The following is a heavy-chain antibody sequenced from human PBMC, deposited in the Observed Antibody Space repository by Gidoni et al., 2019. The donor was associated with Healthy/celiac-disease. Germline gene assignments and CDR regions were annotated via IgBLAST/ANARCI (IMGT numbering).Heavy chain of an antibody. J-gene: IGHJ3*02. V-gene: IGHV3-7*01. D-gene: IGHD2-15*01. Sequence: EVQLVESWGGLVQPGGSLSLSCPASGSTFIRYWMSWVRQAPGKGLEWVAKIKEDGSEKYYVDSVKGRFTISRDNAKNSLYLQMNSLRAEDTAVYYCARDFAIGYCSGGSCKANDAFDIWGQGTMVTVSS. CDR1: GSTFIRYW. CDR2: IKEDGSEK. CDR3: ARDFAIGYCSGGSCKANDAFDI.